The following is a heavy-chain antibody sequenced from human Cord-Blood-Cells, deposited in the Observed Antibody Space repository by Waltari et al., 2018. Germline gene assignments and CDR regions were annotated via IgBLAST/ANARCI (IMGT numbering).Heavy chain of an antibody. V-gene: IGHV1-2*02. D-gene: IGHD1-26*01. CDR1: GYTFTGYY. CDR3: AREGRTAYYYFDY. CDR2: INPNSGGT. J-gene: IGHJ4*02. Sequence: QVQLVQSGAEVKKPGASVKVSCKASGYTFTGYYMHWVRQAPGQGLEWMGWINPNSGGTNDAQKFQGRVTMTRDTSISTAYMGLSRLRSDDTAVYYCAREGRTAYYYFDYWGQGTLVTVSS.